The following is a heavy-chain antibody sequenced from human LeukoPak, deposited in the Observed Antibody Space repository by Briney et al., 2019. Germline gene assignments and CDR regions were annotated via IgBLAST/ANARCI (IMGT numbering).Heavy chain of an antibody. Sequence: PGGSLTLSCAAWGFTVRSNYMSWVRQAPGGGLGGGAGIYSGGSTYYADSGKGRFTISRDNSKNTLYLQMNSLRAEDTAVYYCARCGQYYDFWSGYSGDYYFDYWGQGTLVTVSS. CDR1: GFTVRSNY. J-gene: IGHJ4*02. V-gene: IGHV3-53*01. CDR2: IYSGGST. CDR3: ARCGQYYDFWSGYSGDYYFDY. D-gene: IGHD3-3*01.